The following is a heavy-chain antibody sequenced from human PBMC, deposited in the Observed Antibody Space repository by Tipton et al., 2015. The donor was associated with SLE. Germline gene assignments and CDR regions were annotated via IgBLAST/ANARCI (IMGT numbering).Heavy chain of an antibody. V-gene: IGHV4-4*08. CDR1: GGSISSYY. CDR2: IYTSGST. D-gene: IGHD3-22*01. Sequence: TLSLTCTVPGGSISSYYWSWIRQPPGKGLEWIGYIYTSGSTNYNPSLKSRVTISVGTSKNQFSLKLSSVTAADTAVYYCARYYYDSDWYFDLWGRGTLVTVSS. CDR3: ARYYYDSDWYFDL. J-gene: IGHJ2*01.